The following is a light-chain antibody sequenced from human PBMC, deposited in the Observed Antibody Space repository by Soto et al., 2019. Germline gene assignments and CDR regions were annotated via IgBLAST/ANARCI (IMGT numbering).Light chain of an antibody. J-gene: IGKJ1*01. CDR3: QHYNSYSEA. CDR2: KAP. V-gene: IGKV1-5*03. CDR1: QTISSW. Sequence: DIQMTQSPSTLSGSVGDRVTITCRASQTISSWLAWYQQKPGKAPKLLIYKAPTLKSGVPSRFSGSGSGTKFTLTISSLQPDDFATYYCQHYNSYSEAFGQGTKVELK.